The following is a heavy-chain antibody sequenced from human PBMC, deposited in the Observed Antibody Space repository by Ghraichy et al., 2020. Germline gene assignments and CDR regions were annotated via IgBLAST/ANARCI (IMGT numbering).Heavy chain of an antibody. J-gene: IGHJ3*02. V-gene: IGHV4-34*01. CDR2: IHPTGTT. CDR1: VGSFNGYY. CDR3: ARRRETWSAGEGDALDM. Sequence: SETLSLTCAVYVGSFNGYYWSWIRQPPGKGLEWIGEIHPTGTTNNSPSLKSRLTLLVDTSKNQFSLLLKSVTAADTAVYYCARRRETWSAGEGDALDMWSQGAMVTVSS. D-gene: IGHD1-14*01.